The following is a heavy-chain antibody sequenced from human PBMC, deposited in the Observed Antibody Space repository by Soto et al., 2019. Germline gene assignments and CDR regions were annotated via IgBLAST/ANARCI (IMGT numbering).Heavy chain of an antibody. CDR3: ARWVSLHWFEP. CDR2: IKEDGGEE. CDR1: GLTFSNYW. J-gene: IGHJ5*02. D-gene: IGHD2-8*01. Sequence: GSLRLSCAASGLTFSNYWMSWGRQAPGKGLEWVAYIKEDGGEEYYVDSVKGRFTISRDNAKNSLYLQMNSLRVEDTAVYHCARWVSLHWFEPWGQGTLVTVSS. V-gene: IGHV3-7*01.